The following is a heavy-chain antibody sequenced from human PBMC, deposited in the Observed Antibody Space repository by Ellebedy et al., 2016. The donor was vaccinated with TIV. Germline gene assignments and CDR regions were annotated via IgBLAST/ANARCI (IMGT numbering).Heavy chain of an antibody. Sequence: GESLKISXATSGFIFSSHGMHWVRQAPGKGLEWVAAISFDGNTKYYTDSVKGRFTISRDNSQGTLYLQMNSLRTEDTALYYCARMNDHAEYWGQGTPVTVSS. V-gene: IGHV3-30*19. D-gene: IGHD1-14*01. CDR3: ARMNDHAEY. J-gene: IGHJ4*02. CDR1: GFIFSSHG. CDR2: ISFDGNTK.